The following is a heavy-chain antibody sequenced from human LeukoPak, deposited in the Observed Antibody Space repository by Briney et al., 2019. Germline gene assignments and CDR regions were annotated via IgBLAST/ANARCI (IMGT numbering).Heavy chain of an antibody. D-gene: IGHD5-12*01. V-gene: IGHV4-4*09. CDR1: GGSISSYY. J-gene: IGHJ3*02. CDR3: ARPGYENAFDI. Sequence: SETLSLTCTVSGGSISSYYRSWIRQPPGKGLEWVGHIYTSGSTNNYPSLKSRVTISGDTSKNQCSVKLSSVTAANTAVYYSARPGYENAFDIWGQGTMVTVSS. CDR2: IYTSGST.